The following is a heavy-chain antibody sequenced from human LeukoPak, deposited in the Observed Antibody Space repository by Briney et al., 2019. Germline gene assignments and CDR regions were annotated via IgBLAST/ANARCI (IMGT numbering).Heavy chain of an antibody. CDR2: ISTSGNI. Sequence: PSETLSLTCTVSGSSMNGFQWSWIRQPAGKGLEWIGRISTSGNINYTPSLESRVTMSVDTSKNQFSLKLTSVTAADTAVYFCARGQSYRKSQNWFGPWGQGTLVTVSS. CDR1: GSSMNGFQ. J-gene: IGHJ5*02. D-gene: IGHD4-11*01. CDR3: ARGQSYRKSQNWFGP. V-gene: IGHV4-4*07.